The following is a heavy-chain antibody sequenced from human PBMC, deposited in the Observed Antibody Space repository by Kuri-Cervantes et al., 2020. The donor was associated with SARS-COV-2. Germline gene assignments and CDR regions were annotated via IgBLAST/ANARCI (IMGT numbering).Heavy chain of an antibody. V-gene: IGHV3-30*18. CDR1: GFTFSSYA. J-gene: IGHJ4*02. D-gene: IGHD2-15*01. Sequence: GGSLRLSCAASGFTFSSYAMSWVRQAPGKGLEWVALITYDGSNKFYADSVKGRFTISRDNLKNTLHLQMNSLRPEDTAVYYCAENTLLVYWGQGALVTVSS. CDR3: AENTLLVY. CDR2: ITYDGSNK.